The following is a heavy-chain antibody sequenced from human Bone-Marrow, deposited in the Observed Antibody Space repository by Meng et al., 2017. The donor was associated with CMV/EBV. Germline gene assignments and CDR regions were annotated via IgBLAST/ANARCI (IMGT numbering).Heavy chain of an antibody. CDR2: IIPILGIV. D-gene: IGHD5-12*01. Sequence: SAKVSCNASGGTFSSYAISRVRQAPGQGLEWRGGIIPILGIVNYAQKSQGRVTITADKSSSTAYMELSSLRSEDTAVDYCARESSGYVGDGWFDPWGQGTLVTVSS. J-gene: IGHJ5*02. CDR1: GGTFSSYA. V-gene: IGHV1-69*10. CDR3: ARESSGYVGDGWFDP.